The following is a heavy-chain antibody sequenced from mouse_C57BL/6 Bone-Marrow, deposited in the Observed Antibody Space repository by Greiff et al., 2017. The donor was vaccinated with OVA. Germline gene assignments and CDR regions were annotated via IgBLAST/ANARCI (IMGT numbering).Heavy chain of an antibody. V-gene: IGHV1-53*01. Sequence: QVQLQQPGPELVKPGASVKLSCKASGYTFTSYWMHWVKQRPGQGLEWIGNINPSNGGTNYNEKFKSKATLTVDKSSSTAYMQLSSLTSEDSAVYYCASFLAYYSNYDAMDYWGQGTSVTVSS. J-gene: IGHJ4*01. CDR2: INPSNGGT. CDR1: GYTFTSYW. D-gene: IGHD2-5*01. CDR3: ASFLAYYSNYDAMDY.